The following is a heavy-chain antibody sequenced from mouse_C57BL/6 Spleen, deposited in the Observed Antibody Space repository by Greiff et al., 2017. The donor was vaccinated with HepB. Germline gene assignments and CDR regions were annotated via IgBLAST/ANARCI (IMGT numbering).Heavy chain of an antibody. CDR1: GYTFTSYW. V-gene: IGHV1-69*01. CDR3: ARDYYGSRGGSMDY. CDR2: IDPSDSYT. D-gene: IGHD1-1*01. J-gene: IGHJ4*01. Sequence: VQLQQPGAELVMPGASVKLSCKASGYTFTSYWMHWVKQRPGQGLEWIGEIDPSDSYTNYNQKFKGKSTLTVDKSSSTAYMQLSSLTSEDSAVYYCARDYYGSRGGSMDYWGQGTSVTVSS.